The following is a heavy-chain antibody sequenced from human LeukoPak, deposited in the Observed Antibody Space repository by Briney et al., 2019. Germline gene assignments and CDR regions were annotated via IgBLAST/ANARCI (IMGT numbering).Heavy chain of an antibody. CDR1: GYNFKGYY. J-gene: IGHJ4*02. CDR2: INPNSGVT. V-gene: IGHV1-2*02. D-gene: IGHD1-26*01. CDR3: AKDGPSPIVGASSDN. Sequence: ASVKVSCKASGYNFKGYYMNWVRQAPGQGLEWMGWINPNSGVTKYAERFQGRVTMTKETSISTVYMEMSSLGFDDTAVYYCAKDGPSPIVGASSDNWGQGTLVTVSS.